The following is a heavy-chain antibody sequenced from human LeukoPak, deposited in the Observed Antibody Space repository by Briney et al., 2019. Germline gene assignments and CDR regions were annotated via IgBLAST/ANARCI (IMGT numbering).Heavy chain of an antibody. J-gene: IGHJ4*02. V-gene: IGHV4-34*01. Sequence: PSETLSLTCAVYGGSFSGYYWSWIRQPPGKGLEGIGEINHSGSTNYNPSLKSRVTISVDTSKNKFSLKLSSVTAADTAAYYCARHVRFPIAAAGTPCFDYWGQGTLVTVSS. CDR1: GGSFSGYY. CDR3: ARHVRFPIAAAGTPCFDY. D-gene: IGHD6-13*01. CDR2: INHSGST.